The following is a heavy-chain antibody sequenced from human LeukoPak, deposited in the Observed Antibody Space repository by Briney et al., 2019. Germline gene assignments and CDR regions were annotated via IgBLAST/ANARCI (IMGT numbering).Heavy chain of an antibody. CDR3: VRDETSKKDAFDI. CDR2: IYHSGST. D-gene: IGHD4-11*01. J-gene: IGHJ3*02. CDR1: GGSISSSNW. V-gene: IGHV4-4*02. Sequence: PSETLSLTCAVSGGSISSSNWWSWVRQPPGKGLEWIGEIYHSGSTNYNPSLKSRVTISVDKSKNQFSLKLSSVTAADTAVYYCVRDETSKKDAFDIWGQGTMVTVSS.